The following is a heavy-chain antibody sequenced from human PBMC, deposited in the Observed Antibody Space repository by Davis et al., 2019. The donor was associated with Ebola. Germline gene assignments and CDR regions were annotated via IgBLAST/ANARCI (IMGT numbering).Heavy chain of an antibody. Sequence: GESLKISCAASAFSFSSYGMHWVRQAPGKGLEWVAVISYDGSNKYYADSVKGRFTISRDNSKNTLYLQMNSLRAEDTAVYYCARGTGMDVWGKGTTVTVSS. J-gene: IGHJ6*04. CDR3: ARGTGMDV. CDR2: ISYDGSNK. CDR1: AFSFSSYG. D-gene: IGHD2-8*01. V-gene: IGHV3-30*19.